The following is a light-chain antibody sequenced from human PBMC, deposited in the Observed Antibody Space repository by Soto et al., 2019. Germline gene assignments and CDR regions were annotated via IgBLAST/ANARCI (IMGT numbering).Light chain of an antibody. Sequence: DIQITQSPSTLSESVGAIAPIPCGASQIISSCLAWYQQKPGKAPKLLIYKASTLKSGVPSRFSGSGSGTEFTLTISSLQPDDFATYYCQHYNSYSEAFGQGTKVELK. CDR1: QIISSC. CDR3: QHYNSYSEA. J-gene: IGKJ1*01. V-gene: IGKV1-5*03. CDR2: KAS.